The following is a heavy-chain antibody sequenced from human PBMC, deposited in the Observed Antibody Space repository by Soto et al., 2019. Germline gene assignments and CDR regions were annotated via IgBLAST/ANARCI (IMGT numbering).Heavy chain of an antibody. Sequence: QVQLVQSGAEVKKPGSSVKVSCKASGGTFSSYAISWVRQAPGQGLEWMGGIVPIFGTANYAQKFQGRVTITADESTSTAYMELSSLRSEDTAVYYCARDGGGSSSYYYYYGMDVWGQGTTVTVSS. CDR2: IVPIFGTA. V-gene: IGHV1-69*01. CDR3: ARDGGGSSSYYYYYGMDV. D-gene: IGHD6-6*01. CDR1: GGTFSSYA. J-gene: IGHJ6*02.